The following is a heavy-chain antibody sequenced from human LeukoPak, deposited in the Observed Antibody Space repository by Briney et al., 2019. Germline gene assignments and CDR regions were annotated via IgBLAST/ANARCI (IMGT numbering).Heavy chain of an antibody. V-gene: IGHV1-8*03. CDR3: ARGARWYDAFDI. Sequence: ASVKVSCKASGYTFTSYDINWVRRATGQGLEWMGWMNPNSGNTGYAQKFQGRVTITRNTSISTAYMELSSLRSEDTAVYYCARGARWYDAFDIWGQGTMVTVSS. CDR2: MNPNSGNT. CDR1: GYTFTSYD. D-gene: IGHD4-23*01. J-gene: IGHJ3*02.